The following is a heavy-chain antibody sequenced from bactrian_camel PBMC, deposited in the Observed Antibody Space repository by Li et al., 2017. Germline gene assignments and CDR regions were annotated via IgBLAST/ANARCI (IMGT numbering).Heavy chain of an antibody. Sequence: VQLVESGGGSVLDGGSLRLSCVVSGNTYSSKCMGWFRQAPGKEREGVAAIYTGGSSTYYAESVKGRFTISQDNAKNTMYLQMNSLKPEDAAMYYCAGDRYVSDYEKCGAGAVPYFEYSGQGTQVTVS. CDR1: GNTYSSKC. V-gene: IGHV3S54*01. CDR2: IYTGGSST. J-gene: IGHJ4*01. D-gene: IGHD4*01. CDR3: AGDRYVSDYEKCGAGAVPYFEY.